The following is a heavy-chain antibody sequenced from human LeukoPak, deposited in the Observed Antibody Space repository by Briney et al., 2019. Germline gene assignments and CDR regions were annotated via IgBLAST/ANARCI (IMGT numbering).Heavy chain of an antibody. CDR1: GFTFSSYS. CDR2: ISSSSSYI. Sequence: GGSLRLSCAASGFTFSSYSMNWVRQAPGKGLEWVSSISSSSSYIYYADSVKGRFTISRDNSKNTLYLQMNSLRAEDTAVYYCAKVMRDCSGGSCLTRPDAFDIWGQGTMVTVSS. CDR3: AKVMRDCSGGSCLTRPDAFDI. V-gene: IGHV3-21*01. J-gene: IGHJ3*02. D-gene: IGHD2-15*01.